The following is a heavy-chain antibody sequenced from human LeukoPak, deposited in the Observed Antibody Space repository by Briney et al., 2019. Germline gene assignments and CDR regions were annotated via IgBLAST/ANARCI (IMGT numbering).Heavy chain of an antibody. D-gene: IGHD4-23*01. CDR1: GGSISSYY. V-gene: IGHV4-59*08. Sequence: SETLSLTCTVSGGSISSYYWSWIRQPPGKGLEWIGYIYYSGSTNYNPSLKSRVTISVDTSKNQFSLKLSSVTAADTAVYYCARGWVDYGGNPDYYYGMDVWGQGTTVTVSS. CDR3: ARGWVDYGGNPDYYYGMDV. CDR2: IYYSGST. J-gene: IGHJ6*02.